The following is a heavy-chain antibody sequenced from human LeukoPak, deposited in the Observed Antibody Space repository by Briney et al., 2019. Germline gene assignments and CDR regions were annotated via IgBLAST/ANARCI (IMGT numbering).Heavy chain of an antibody. Sequence: SETLSLTCTVSGGSISSYYWSWIRRPPGKGLEWIGYIYTSGSTNYNPSLKSRVTISVDTSKNQFSLKLSSVTAADTAVYYCAGLWRRYYYMDVWGKGTTVTVSS. V-gene: IGHV4-4*09. CDR3: AGLWRRYYYMDV. CDR2: IYTSGST. CDR1: GGSISSYY. J-gene: IGHJ6*03. D-gene: IGHD3-16*01.